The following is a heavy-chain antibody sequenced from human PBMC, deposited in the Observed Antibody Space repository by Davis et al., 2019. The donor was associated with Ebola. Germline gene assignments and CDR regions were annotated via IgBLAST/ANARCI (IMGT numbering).Heavy chain of an antibody. V-gene: IGHV3-30-3*01. D-gene: IGHD1-26*01. J-gene: IGHJ4*02. CDR3: ARGVVGATNSPSFDY. Sequence: GESLKISCAASGFTFSSYAMHWVRQAPGKGLEWVAVISYDGSNKYYADSVKGRFTISRDNSKNTLYLQMNSLRAEDTAVYYCARGVVGATNSPSFDYWGQGTLVTVSS. CDR2: ISYDGSNK. CDR1: GFTFSSYA.